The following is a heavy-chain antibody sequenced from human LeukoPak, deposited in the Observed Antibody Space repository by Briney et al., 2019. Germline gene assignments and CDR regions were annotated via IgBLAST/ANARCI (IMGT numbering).Heavy chain of an antibody. CDR1: GGSISSYY. CDR2: IYYSGST. Sequence: SETLSLTCTVSGGSISSYYWSWIRQPPGKGLEWIGYIYYSGSTNYNPSLKSRVTISVDTSKNQFSLKLSSVTTADTAVYYYWRVPKQGWFDPWGQGTLVTVSS. J-gene: IGHJ5*02. V-gene: IGHV4-59*01. CDR3: WRVPKQGWFDP. D-gene: IGHD6-13*01.